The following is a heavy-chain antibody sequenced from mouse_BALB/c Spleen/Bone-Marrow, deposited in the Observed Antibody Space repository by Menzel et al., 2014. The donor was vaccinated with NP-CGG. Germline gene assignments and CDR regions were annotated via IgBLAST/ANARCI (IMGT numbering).Heavy chain of an antibody. Sequence: EVKVVESGAELAKPGASVKLSCTASGFNIKDTYMHWVKQRPEQGLEWIGRIDPANGNIKYDPKFQGKATITADTSPNTAYLQLSSLTSEDTAVYYCAPYYYGRWFANWGQGTLVTVSA. J-gene: IGHJ3*01. V-gene: IGHV14-3*02. D-gene: IGHD1-1*01. CDR3: APYYYGRWFAN. CDR2: IDPANGNI. CDR1: GFNIKDTY.